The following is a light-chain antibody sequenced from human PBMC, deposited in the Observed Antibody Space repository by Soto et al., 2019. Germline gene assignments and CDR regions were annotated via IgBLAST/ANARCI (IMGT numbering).Light chain of an antibody. CDR1: QSVSSN. V-gene: IGKV3-15*01. CDR3: QQYNSWPPLT. Sequence: EIVITQSPSTLSVSPGERATLSCRASQSVSSNLAWYQQKPGQAPRLLIYGASTRATGIPARFSGSGSGTEFTLTISSLQSEDFAVYYCQQYNSWPPLTFGQGTRLEIK. CDR2: GAS. J-gene: IGKJ5*01.